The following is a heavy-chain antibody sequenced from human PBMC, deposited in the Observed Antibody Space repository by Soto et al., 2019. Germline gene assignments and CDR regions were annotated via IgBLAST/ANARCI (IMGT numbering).Heavy chain of an antibody. CDR3: AKDHPTETIGEIDY. CDR2: IKQDGSEK. Sequence: GGSLRLSCAASGFTFNSYYMSWVREAPGKGLEWVAHIKQDGSEKHYVDSVKGRFIISRDNGQNSLYLQMNSLRAEDAGMYYCAKDHPTETIGEIDYWGQGTLVTVAS. V-gene: IGHV3-7*01. D-gene: IGHD3-10*01. CDR1: GFTFNSYY. J-gene: IGHJ4*02.